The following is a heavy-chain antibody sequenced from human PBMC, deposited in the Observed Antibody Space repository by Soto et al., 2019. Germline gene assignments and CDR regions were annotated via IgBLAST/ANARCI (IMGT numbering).Heavy chain of an antibody. Sequence: PSETLSLTCTVSGGSISSGGNYWTWIRQHPGKGLEWIGYIYDSGSTYYTPSLQSRVFISVDTSKKQFSLNLRSVTAADTAVYYCARRTYYYDSSGYRPWFDPWGQGTLVTVSS. D-gene: IGHD3-22*01. CDR1: GGSISSGGNY. J-gene: IGHJ5*02. CDR3: ARRTYYYDSSGYRPWFDP. V-gene: IGHV4-31*03. CDR2: IYDSGST.